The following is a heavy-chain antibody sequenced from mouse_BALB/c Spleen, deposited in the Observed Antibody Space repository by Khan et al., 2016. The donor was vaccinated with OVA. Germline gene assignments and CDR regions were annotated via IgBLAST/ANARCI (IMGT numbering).Heavy chain of an antibody. D-gene: IGHD1-1*01. CDR1: GYTFTSYW. J-gene: IGHJ4*01. Sequence: DLVKPGASVKLSCKASGYTFTSYWINWIKQRPGQGLEWIGRVSPGSGSPYYNEIFKGKATVTVDKSSSTAYIQLNSLSSEGSAVYFCTRSNYYVNSLYAMDYWGQGTSVTVSS. CDR3: TRSNYYVNSLYAMDY. V-gene: IGHV1S41*01. CDR2: VSPGSGSP.